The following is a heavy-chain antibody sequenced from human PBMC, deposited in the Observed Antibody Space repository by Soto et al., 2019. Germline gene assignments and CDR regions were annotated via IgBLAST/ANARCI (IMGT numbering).Heavy chain of an antibody. D-gene: IGHD3-10*01. V-gene: IGHV3-13*01. CDR1: GFTFGSYD. Sequence: GASLRLSCAASGFTFGSYDMHWVRQVTGKCLEWVSAIGSAGDTYYPGSVKGRFTISREDAKNSLYLQMNILRAGDTAVYYCARAGYYKDYGMDVWGHGTTVTVSS. CDR3: ARAGYYKDYGMDV. J-gene: IGHJ6*02. CDR2: IGSAGDT.